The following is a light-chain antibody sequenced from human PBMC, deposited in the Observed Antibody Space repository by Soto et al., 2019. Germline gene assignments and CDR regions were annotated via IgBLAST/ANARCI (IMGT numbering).Light chain of an antibody. V-gene: IGLV1-44*01. CDR1: SSNIGSNT. CDR3: AAWDASLNGPV. CDR2: SNN. J-gene: IGLJ2*01. Sequence: QSVLTQPPSASGTPGQRVTISGSGSSSNIGSNTVNWYQQLPGTAPKLLIYSNNQRPSGVPDRFSGSKSGTSASLAISGLQSEDEADYYCAAWDASLNGPVFGGGTKLTVL.